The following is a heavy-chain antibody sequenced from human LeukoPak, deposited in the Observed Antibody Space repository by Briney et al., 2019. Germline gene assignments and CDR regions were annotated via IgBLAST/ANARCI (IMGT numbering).Heavy chain of an antibody. CDR1: GFPLSSNY. Sequence: PGGSLRLSCAASGFPLSSNYMSWVRPAPGKGLEWVSVIYSGGSTYYADSVKGRFTISRDNSKSTLYIQMNSLRAEDTAVYYCARAYYYHYYMDVWGKGTMVTVSS. J-gene: IGHJ6*03. CDR2: IYSGGST. V-gene: IGHV3-53*01. CDR3: ARAYYYHYYMDV.